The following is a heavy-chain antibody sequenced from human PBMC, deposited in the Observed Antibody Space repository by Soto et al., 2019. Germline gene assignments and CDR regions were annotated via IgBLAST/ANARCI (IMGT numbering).Heavy chain of an antibody. Sequence: SETLSLTCTVSGGSVSSDSYYWSWIRQPPGKGLEWIGYIYYSGSTNYNPSLKSRVTISVDTSKNQFSLKLSSVTAADTAVYYCARQSTYEHYFDYWGQGTLVTVSS. V-gene: IGHV4-61*01. CDR2: IYYSGST. CDR3: ARQSTYEHYFDY. CDR1: GGSVSSDSYY. J-gene: IGHJ4*02. D-gene: IGHD3-3*01.